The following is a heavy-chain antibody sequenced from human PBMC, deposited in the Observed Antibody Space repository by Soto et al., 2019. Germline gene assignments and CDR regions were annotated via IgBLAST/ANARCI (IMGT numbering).Heavy chain of an antibody. V-gene: IGHV3-30-3*01. CDR2: ISYDGSNK. J-gene: IGHJ3*02. Sequence: GGSLRLSCAASGFTFSSYAMHWVRQAPGKGLEWVAVISYDGSNKYYADSVKGRFTISRDNSKNTLYLQMNSLRAEDTAVYYCARYRGPRTEGAFDIWGQGTMVTVSS. CDR3: ARYRGPRTEGAFDI. CDR1: GFTFSSYA.